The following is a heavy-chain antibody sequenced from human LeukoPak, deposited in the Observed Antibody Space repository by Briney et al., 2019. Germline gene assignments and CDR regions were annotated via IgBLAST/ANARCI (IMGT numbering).Heavy chain of an antibody. Sequence: GGSLRLSCAVSGFTFSTYEMNWVRQAPGKGLEWVSYISSSGSTKRYADSVKGRFTISRDNAESSLYLEMNSLRAEDTAVYYCARDSRDSSGWSKPFEYWGQGTLVTVSS. CDR3: ARDSRDSSGWSKPFEY. J-gene: IGHJ4*02. V-gene: IGHV3-48*03. D-gene: IGHD6-19*01. CDR2: ISSSGSTK. CDR1: GFTFSTYE.